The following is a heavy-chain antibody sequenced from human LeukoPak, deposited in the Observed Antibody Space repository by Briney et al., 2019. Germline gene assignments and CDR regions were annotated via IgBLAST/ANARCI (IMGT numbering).Heavy chain of an antibody. D-gene: IGHD3-10*01. CDR2: IYSGGST. Sequence: GGSLRLSCAASGFTVSSNYMSWVRQAPGKGLEWVSVIYSGGSTYYADSVKGRFTISRDNSKNTLYLQMNSLRAEDTAVYYCARVVSDHYYYYYYMDVWGKGTTVTISS. J-gene: IGHJ6*03. CDR3: ARVVSDHYYYYYYMDV. V-gene: IGHV3-53*01. CDR1: GFTVSSNY.